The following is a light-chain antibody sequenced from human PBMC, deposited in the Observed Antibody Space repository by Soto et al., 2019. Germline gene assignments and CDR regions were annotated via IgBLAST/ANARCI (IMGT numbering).Light chain of an antibody. Sequence: QSALTQPPSASGSPGQSVTISCTGTSSDVGGYSYVSWYQQHPGKAPKLMIYEVSKRPSGVPDRFSGSKSGNTAALTVSGLQAEDEGDYYCSSYAGSNNHVVFGGGTKVTVL. CDR1: SSDVGGYSY. V-gene: IGLV2-8*01. CDR2: EVS. CDR3: SSYAGSNNHVV. J-gene: IGLJ2*01.